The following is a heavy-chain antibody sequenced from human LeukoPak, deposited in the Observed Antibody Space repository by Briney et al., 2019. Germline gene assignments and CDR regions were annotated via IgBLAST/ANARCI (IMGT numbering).Heavy chain of an antibody. D-gene: IGHD3-9*01. Sequence: SETLSLTCTVSGGSISSYYWSWIRQPPGKGLEWIGYIYYSRSTNYNPSLKSRVTISVDTSKNQFSLKLSSVTAADTAVYYCARDGPPDILTGTYYGMDVWGKGTTVTVSS. CDR2: IYYSRST. J-gene: IGHJ6*04. V-gene: IGHV4-59*01. CDR3: ARDGPPDILTGTYYGMDV. CDR1: GGSISSYY.